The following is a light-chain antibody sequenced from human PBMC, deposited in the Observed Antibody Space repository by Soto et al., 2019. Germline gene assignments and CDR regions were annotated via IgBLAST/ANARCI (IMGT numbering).Light chain of an antibody. J-gene: IGKJ1*01. Sequence: EIVMTQSPATLSVSPGERATLSCRASQSVSSTLAWYQQKPGQAPRLLIFGASTRATGVPARFSGSGSGTEFTLIISSLQSEDFAVYYCQQNNNWPGTFGQGTKVEIK. CDR1: QSVSST. CDR3: QQNNNWPGT. CDR2: GAS. V-gene: IGKV3-15*01.